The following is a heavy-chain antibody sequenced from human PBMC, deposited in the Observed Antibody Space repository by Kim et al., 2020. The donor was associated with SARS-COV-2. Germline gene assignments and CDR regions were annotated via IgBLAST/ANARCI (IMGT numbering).Heavy chain of an antibody. Sequence: GGSLRLSCAASGFTVDSNYMTWVRQAPGKGLEWASTIYSGGNTNYADSVNGRFTIFRDNSKNTLHLQMNSLRVEDTAVYYCATGTTLVRGPGSGDLDYWGQGTLVTVSS. D-gene: IGHD3-10*01. CDR3: ATGTTLVRGPGSGDLDY. CDR1: GFTVDSNY. CDR2: IYSGGNT. V-gene: IGHV3-66*01. J-gene: IGHJ4*02.